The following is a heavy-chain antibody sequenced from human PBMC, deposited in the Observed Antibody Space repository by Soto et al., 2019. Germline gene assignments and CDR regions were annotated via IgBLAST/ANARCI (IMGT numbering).Heavy chain of an antibody. CDR1: GFNFSNYA. CDR3: AKGRAITVCGVITPSDS. D-gene: IGHD3-3*01. Sequence: ESGGDFKQPGGSLRLSCEGSGFNFSNYALNWVRQAPGTRLEWVSVISGNSGTTYYAASVKGRFTISRDNSKKTLYLQMNSLRADDTAIYCSAKGRAITVCGVITPSDSWGHGSLVTVSS. J-gene: IGHJ5*01. V-gene: IGHV3-23*01. CDR2: ISGNSGTT.